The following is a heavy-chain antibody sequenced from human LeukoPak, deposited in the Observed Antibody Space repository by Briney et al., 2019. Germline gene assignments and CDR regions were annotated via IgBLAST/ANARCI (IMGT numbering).Heavy chain of an antibody. V-gene: IGHV3-7*01. CDR3: VREEGLSWFDP. Sequence: GGSLRLSCAASGFHLISYWMIWVRQAPGKGLEWVASIKQDGSEKYYVDSVKGRFTISRDNAKNSLYLQMNSLRAEDSAVYYCVREEGLSWFDPWGQGTLVTVSS. CDR1: GFHLISYW. CDR2: IKQDGSEK. J-gene: IGHJ5*02.